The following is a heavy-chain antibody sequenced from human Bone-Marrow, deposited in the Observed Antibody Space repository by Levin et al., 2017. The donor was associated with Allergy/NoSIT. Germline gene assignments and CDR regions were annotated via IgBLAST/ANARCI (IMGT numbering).Heavy chain of an antibody. CDR2: IDWDDDK. V-gene: IGHV2-70*04. CDR3: ARMGVGPLGLFEY. D-gene: IGHD1-26*01. Sequence: SGPTLVKPTETLTLTCTFSGFSLTTSGMRVNWIRQPPGKALEWLARIDWDDDKCYSTSLKTRLTISKDTSKNQVVLTMTNMDPVDTATYYCARMGVGPLGLFEYWGQGTLVTVSS. J-gene: IGHJ4*02. CDR1: GFSLTTSGMR.